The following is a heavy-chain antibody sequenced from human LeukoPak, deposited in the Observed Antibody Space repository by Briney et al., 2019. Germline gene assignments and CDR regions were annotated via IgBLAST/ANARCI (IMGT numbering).Heavy chain of an antibody. CDR2: ISSSGGRT. J-gene: IGHJ4*02. Sequence: GGSLRLSCAASGFTFSSYAMSWVRHAPGKGREWVSAISSSGGRTYYADSGKGRFTMSRDNSKDPLYLQMNSLEAEDKALYYCSKGGKTYYYGSGGLVGWGQGTLVTVSS. CDR3: SKGGKTYYYGSGGLVG. CDR1: GFTFSSYA. D-gene: IGHD3-10*01. V-gene: IGHV3-23*01.